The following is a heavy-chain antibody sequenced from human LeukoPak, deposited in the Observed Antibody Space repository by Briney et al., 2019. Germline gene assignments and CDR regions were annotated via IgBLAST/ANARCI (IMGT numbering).Heavy chain of an antibody. J-gene: IGHJ3*02. V-gene: IGHV3-74*03. Sequence: GGSLRLSCAASGFTFSSYWMYWALQAPGKGLVWVSRINSDGTSTTYAESVKGRFTISRDNAKNTLYLQMNSLRAEDTAMYYCARVTSSRGAIDIWGQGTMVTVSS. CDR2: INSDGTST. D-gene: IGHD6-13*01. CDR3: ARVTSSRGAIDI. CDR1: GFTFSSYW.